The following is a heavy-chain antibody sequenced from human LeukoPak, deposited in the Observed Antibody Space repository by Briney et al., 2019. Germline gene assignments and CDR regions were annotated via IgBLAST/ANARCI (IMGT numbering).Heavy chain of an antibody. J-gene: IGHJ4*02. CDR1: GFTFSSYS. D-gene: IGHD3-22*01. V-gene: IGHV3-21*01. CDR3: ARDYYDSSGYPYYFDY. Sequence: GGSLRLSCAASGFTFSSYSMNWVRQAPGKGPEWVSSISSSSSYIYYADSVKGRFTISRDNAKNSLYLQMNSLRAEDTAVYYCARDYYDSSGYPYYFDYWGQGTLVTVSS. CDR2: ISSSSSYI.